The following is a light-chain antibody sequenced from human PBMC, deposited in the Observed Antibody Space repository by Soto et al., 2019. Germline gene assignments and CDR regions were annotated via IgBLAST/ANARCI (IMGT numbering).Light chain of an antibody. J-gene: IGLJ2*01. CDR1: SSDIGGYNY. CDR2: DVS. Sequence: QSALTQPASVSGSPGQSITISCTGTSSDIGGYNYVSWYQQHPDKVPKLMIYDVSNRPSGVSNRFSGSKSGNTASLTISRLQAKDEADYYCSSYTSSNTLVFGGGTKLTVL. CDR3: SSYTSSNTLV. V-gene: IGLV2-14*01.